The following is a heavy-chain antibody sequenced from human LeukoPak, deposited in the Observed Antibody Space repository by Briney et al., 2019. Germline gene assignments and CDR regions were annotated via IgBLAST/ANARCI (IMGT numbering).Heavy chain of an antibody. CDR2: ISSSTSYI. CDR3: ARHGVRFGELFNV. D-gene: IGHD3-10*01. V-gene: IGHV3-21*04. Sequence: GRSLRLSCAASGFTFSSYSMNWVRQAPGKGLEWVSSISSSTSYIYYGDSVKGRFTISRDNAKNSLYLQVNSLRAEDTAVYYCARHGVRFGELFNVWGKGTTVTVSS. CDR1: GFTFSSYS. J-gene: IGHJ6*04.